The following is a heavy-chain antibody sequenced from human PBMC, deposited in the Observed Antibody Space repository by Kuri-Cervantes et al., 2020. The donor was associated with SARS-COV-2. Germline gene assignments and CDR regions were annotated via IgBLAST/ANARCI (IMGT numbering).Heavy chain of an antibody. D-gene: IGHD6-6*01. Sequence: SETLSLTCTVSGASISDTFWSWFRQPPGKGLEWIGSIYYSGSTYYNPSLKSRVTISVDTSKNQFSLKLSSVTAADTAVYYCARRKQLVGFDYWGQGTLVTVSS. CDR3: ARRKQLVGFDY. CDR2: IYYSGST. J-gene: IGHJ4*02. CDR1: GASISDTF. V-gene: IGHV4-39*01.